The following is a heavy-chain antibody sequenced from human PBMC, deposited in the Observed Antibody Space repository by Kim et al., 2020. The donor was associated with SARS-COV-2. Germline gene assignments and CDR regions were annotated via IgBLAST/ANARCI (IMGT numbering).Heavy chain of an antibody. J-gene: IGHJ4*02. CDR1: GFTFSSYA. CDR2: ISSNGGST. V-gene: IGHV3-64*01. CDR3: ARDIARRGRAGAPDY. D-gene: IGHD6-13*01. Sequence: GGSLRLSCAASGFTFSSYAMHWVRQAPGKGLEYVSAISSNGGSTYYANSVKGRFTISRDNSKNKLYLQMGSLRAEDMAVYYCARDIARRGRAGAPDYWGQGTLVTVSS.